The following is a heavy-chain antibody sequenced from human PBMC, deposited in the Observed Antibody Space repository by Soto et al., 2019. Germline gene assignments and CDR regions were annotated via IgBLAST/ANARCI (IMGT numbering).Heavy chain of an antibody. CDR2: ISAYNGNT. J-gene: IGHJ5*02. CDR3: ARDDWFDP. Sequence: LLKGYCNTSGYALSRYGGSWVRQAPGQGLEWMGWISAYNGNTNYAQKLQGRVTMTTDTSTSTAYMELRSLRSDDTAVYYCARDDWFDPWGQGTLVTVSS. V-gene: IGHV1-18*01. CDR1: GYALSRYG.